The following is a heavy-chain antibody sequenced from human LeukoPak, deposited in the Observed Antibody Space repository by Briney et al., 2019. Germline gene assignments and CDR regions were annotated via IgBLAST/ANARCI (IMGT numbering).Heavy chain of an antibody. V-gene: IGHV4-59*02. J-gene: IGHJ6*03. CDR3: ARAIVGATTFYYYYMDV. D-gene: IGHD1-26*01. CDR1: GGSVSSYY. CDR2: IYYSGST. Sequence: SETLSLTCTVSGGSVSSYYWSWIRQPPGKGLEWIGYIYYSGSTNYNPSFKSRVPISVDTSKNQFSLKLSSVTAADTAVYYCARAIVGATTFYYYYMDVWGKGTTVTVSS.